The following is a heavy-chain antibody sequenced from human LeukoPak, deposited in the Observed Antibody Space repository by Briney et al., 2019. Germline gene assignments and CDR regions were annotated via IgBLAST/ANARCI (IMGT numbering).Heavy chain of an antibody. J-gene: IGHJ3*02. CDR3: ARSSESLSAFDI. Sequence: GESLKISCKGSGYSFTSYWIGWVRQMPGKGLEWMAIIYAHDSDTRYSPSFQGQVTISADKSISTAYLQWSSLKASDTAMYYCARSSESLSAFDIWGQGTLVTVSS. CDR2: IYAHDSDT. D-gene: IGHD2-2*01. V-gene: IGHV5-51*01. CDR1: GYSFTSYW.